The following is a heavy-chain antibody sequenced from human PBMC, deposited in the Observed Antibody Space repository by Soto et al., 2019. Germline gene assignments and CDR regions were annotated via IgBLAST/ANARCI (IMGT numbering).Heavy chain of an antibody. J-gene: IGHJ5*02. D-gene: IGHD3-10*01. V-gene: IGHV4-30-4*01. Sequence: TLSLTCTVSGGSISSGDYYWSWIRQPPGKGLEWIGYIYYSGSTYYNPSLKSRVTISVDTSKNQFSLKLSSVTAADTAVYYCERGGLYGSNWFDPWGQGTLVTVSS. CDR1: GGSISSGDYY. CDR3: ERGGLYGSNWFDP. CDR2: IYYSGST.